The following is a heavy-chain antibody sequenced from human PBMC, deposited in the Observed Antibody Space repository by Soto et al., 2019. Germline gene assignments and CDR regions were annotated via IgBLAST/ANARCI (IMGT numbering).Heavy chain of an antibody. D-gene: IGHD3-10*01. CDR1: GYSITSDGYS. V-gene: IGHV4-30-2*01. CDR2: ILQSGST. J-gene: IGHJ5*02. CDR3: ARIVWFGTHWWFDP. Sequence: PSETLSLTCSVSGYSITSDGYSWSWLRQPRGKGLEWIGYILQSGSTYYNASLKSRPTISLDTSANEFSLRLNSVTAADTAVYYCARIVWFGTHWWFDPWGQGNLVTVSS.